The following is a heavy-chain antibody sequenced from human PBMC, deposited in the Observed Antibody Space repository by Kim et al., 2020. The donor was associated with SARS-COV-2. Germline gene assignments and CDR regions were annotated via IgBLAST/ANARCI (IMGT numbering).Heavy chain of an antibody. CDR3: ARNRGYSGYEKGGFDY. CDR2: IYPGDSDT. Sequence: GESLKISCKGSGYSFTSYWIGWVRQMPGKGLEWMGIIYPGDSDTRYSPSFQGQVTISADKSISTAYLQWSSLKASDTAMYYCARNRGYSGYEKGGFDYWGQGTLVTVSS. CDR1: GYSFTSYW. V-gene: IGHV5-51*01. D-gene: IGHD5-12*01. J-gene: IGHJ4*02.